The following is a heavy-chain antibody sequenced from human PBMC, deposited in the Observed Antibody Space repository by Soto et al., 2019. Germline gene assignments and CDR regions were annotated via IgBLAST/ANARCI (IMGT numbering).Heavy chain of an antibody. J-gene: IGHJ4*02. Sequence: KGLEWMGWISAYNGNTNYAQKLQGRVTMTTDTSTSTAYMELRSLRSDDTAVYYCARVPPPERLVRGYSAYRGQGTLVTVTS. CDR3: ARVPPPERLVRGYSAY. CDR2: ISAYNGNT. D-gene: IGHD6-13*01. V-gene: IGHV1-18*01.